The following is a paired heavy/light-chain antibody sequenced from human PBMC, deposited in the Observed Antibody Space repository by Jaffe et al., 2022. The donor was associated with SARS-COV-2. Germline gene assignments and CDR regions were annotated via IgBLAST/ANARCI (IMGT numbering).Light chain of an antibody. Sequence: QSALTQPASVSGSPGQWITISCTGTSSDVGANDYVSWYQQHPGKAPKLMIHRVSHRPSGVPDRFSGSKSGNTASLTISGLQAEDEADYYCTSHTASGTYVFGTGTKVTVL. CDR1: SSDVGANDY. CDR2: RVS. V-gene: IGLV2-14*01. J-gene: IGLJ1*01. CDR3: TSHTASGTYV.
Heavy chain of an antibody. CDR3: AREKAGDTWFDP. CDR1: GYTFSSYV. Sequence: QVQLVQSGAEVKKPGASVKLSCKGSGYTFSSYVIQWVRQAPGQEPEWMGWIVGDSGNRRYSEKFQGRVTLTRDTSASTAYMELSSLTSEDTAVYYCAREKAGDTWFDPWGQGTLVTVSS. D-gene: IGHD7-27*01. J-gene: IGHJ5*02. V-gene: IGHV1-3*01. CDR2: IVGDSGNR.